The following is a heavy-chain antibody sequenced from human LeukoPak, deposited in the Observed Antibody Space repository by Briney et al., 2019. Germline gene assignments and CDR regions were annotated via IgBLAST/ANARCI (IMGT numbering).Heavy chain of an antibody. CDR2: IWYDGSNK. D-gene: IGHD2-2*01. J-gene: IGHJ5*02. CDR1: GFTFSSYG. V-gene: IGHV3-33*01. Sequence: PGRSLRLSCAASGFTFSSYGMHWVRQAPGKGLEWVAVIWYDGSNKYYADSAKGRFTISRDNSKNTLYLQMNSLRAEDTAVYYCAREFKGYCSSTSCPPRFDPWGQGTLVTVSS. CDR3: AREFKGYCSSTSCPPRFDP.